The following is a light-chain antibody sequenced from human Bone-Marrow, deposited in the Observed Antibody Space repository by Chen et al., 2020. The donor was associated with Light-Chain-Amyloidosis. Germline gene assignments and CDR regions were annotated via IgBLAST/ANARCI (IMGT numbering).Light chain of an antibody. CDR3: SSYTITNTLV. CDR1: SSDVGGDNH. CDR2: EVT. V-gene: IGLV2-14*01. J-gene: IGLJ1*01. Sequence: QSALTQPASVSGSPGQSITISCTGTSSDVGGDNHVSWDQQHPGKAPKLMIYEVTNRPSWVPDRFSGSKSDNTASLTISGLQTEDEADYFCSSYTITNTLVFGSGTRVTVL.